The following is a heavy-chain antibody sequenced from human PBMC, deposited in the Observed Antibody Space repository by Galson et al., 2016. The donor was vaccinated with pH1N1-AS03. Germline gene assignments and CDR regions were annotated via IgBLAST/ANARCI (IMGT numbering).Heavy chain of an antibody. J-gene: IGHJ4*02. CDR1: GVTFSYYW. D-gene: IGHD2-21*02. V-gene: IGHV3-74*03. CDR3: SRDPRTAFDI. CDR2: INSDGSGT. Sequence: LRLSCAASGVTFSYYWMHWVRQAPGKGLVWVSGINSDGSGTMYADSVKGRFTISRDNAKNTLYLQMNSLRAEDTAIYYCSRDPRTAFDIWGQGTLVTVSS.